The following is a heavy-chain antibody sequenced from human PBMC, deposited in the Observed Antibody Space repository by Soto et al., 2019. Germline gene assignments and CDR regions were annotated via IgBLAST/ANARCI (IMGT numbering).Heavy chain of an antibody. CDR3: ARDGRNGGSYYGFDY. V-gene: IGHV3-23*01. D-gene: IGHD1-26*01. CDR2: VSGSGDTT. Sequence: EVQLLESGGGLVQPGGSLRLSCAASGFTFSSYAMSWVRQAPGKGLEWVSTVSGSGDTTYYADSVKGRFTISGDNSRSTLSLQMDSLRGEDTAVYYCARDGRNGGSYYGFDYWGQGTLVTVSS. CDR1: GFTFSSYA. J-gene: IGHJ4*02.